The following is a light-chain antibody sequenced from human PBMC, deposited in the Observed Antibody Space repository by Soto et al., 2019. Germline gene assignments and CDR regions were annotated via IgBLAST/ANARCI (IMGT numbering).Light chain of an antibody. CDR1: QSISIY. CDR2: AAS. V-gene: IGKV1-39*01. CDR3: QQYNSYPRT. J-gene: IGKJ1*01. Sequence: DIQMTQSPSSLSASVGDKVTITCRESQSISIYLNWYQQKPGKAPKLLIYAASSLQSGVPSRFSGSGSETDFTLTISSLQPDDSATYYCQQYNSYPRTFGQGTKVDIK.